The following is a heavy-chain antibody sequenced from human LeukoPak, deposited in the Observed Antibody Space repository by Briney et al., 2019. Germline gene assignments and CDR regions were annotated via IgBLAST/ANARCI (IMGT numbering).Heavy chain of an antibody. CDR2: IYYSGST. Sequence: GSLRLSCTASGFTFSSYSMNWVRQAPGKGLEWIGSIYYSGSTYYNPSLKSRVTISVDTSKNQFSLKLSSVTAADTAVYYCARDRENFDVDYWGQGTLVTVSS. CDR3: ARDRENFDVDY. CDR1: GFTFSSYS. J-gene: IGHJ4*02. V-gene: IGHV4-39*07. D-gene: IGHD3-9*01.